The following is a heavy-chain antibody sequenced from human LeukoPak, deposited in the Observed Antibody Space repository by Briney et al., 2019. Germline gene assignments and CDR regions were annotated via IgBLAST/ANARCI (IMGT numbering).Heavy chain of an antibody. D-gene: IGHD6-6*01. CDR3: ARGREYSSSMGAFDI. CDR1: GYTFTSYD. Sequence: GASVKVSCKASGYTFTSYDINWVRQAPGQGLEWMGWINPNSGGTNYAQKFQGRVTMTRDTSISTAYMELSRLRSDDTAVYYCARGREYSSSMGAFDIWGQGTMVTVSS. V-gene: IGHV1-2*02. J-gene: IGHJ3*02. CDR2: INPNSGGT.